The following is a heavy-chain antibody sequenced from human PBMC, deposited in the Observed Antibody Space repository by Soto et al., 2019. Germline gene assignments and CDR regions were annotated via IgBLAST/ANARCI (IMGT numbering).Heavy chain of an antibody. CDR3: ARGTFDYYVMEV. Sequence: ETLSRTFPVSGGSVSSGSYYWSWIRQPAVNVLEWIGYIYYSGSTNYNPSLKSRVTISADTSNKQFSLKLSSVNVADTAVYYSARGTFDYYVMEVWGQRTTVTVSS. CDR1: GGSVSSGSYY. J-gene: IGHJ6*02. CDR2: IYYSGST. D-gene: IGHD3-16*01. V-gene: IGHV4-61*01.